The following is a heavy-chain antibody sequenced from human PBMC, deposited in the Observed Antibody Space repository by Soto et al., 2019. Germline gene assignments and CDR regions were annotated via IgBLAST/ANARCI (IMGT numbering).Heavy chain of an antibody. CDR3: AKFGMATTKRSPPYYIDY. CDR1: GFTFSSYA. J-gene: IGHJ4*02. V-gene: IGHV3-23*01. Sequence: GGSLRLSCTASGFTFSSYAMSWVRQAPGKGLEWVSSISGSGGGTYYADSVKGRFTFSRDNSKNTLYLQMNSLRAEDTAVYYCAKFGMATTKRSPPYYIDYWGQGALVTVSS. CDR2: ISGSGGGT. D-gene: IGHD1-1*01.